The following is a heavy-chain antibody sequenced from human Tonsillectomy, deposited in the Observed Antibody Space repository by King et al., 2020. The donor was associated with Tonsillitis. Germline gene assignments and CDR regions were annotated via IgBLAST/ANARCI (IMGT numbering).Heavy chain of an antibody. CDR1: GFTFSSYW. J-gene: IGHJ3*02. CDR2: IKEYGSEK. Sequence: VQLVESGGGLVLPGGSLRLSCVASGFTFSSYWMSWVRQAPGKGLEWVANIKEYGSEKYYVDFVKGRFTISRDNAKNSLYLQMNNLRAEDTAVYYCASYYDGSGSEDAFDIWGQGTMVTVSS. V-gene: IGHV3-7*03. D-gene: IGHD3-22*01. CDR3: ASYYDGSGSEDAFDI.